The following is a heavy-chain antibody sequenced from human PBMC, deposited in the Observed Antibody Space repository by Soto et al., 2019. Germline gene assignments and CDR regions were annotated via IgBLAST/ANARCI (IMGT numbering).Heavy chain of an antibody. CDR3: ARVVPNGHCEY. CDR1: GGSISSGGYY. J-gene: IGHJ4*02. D-gene: IGHD2-2*01. CDR2: IYYSGST. V-gene: IGHV4-31*03. Sequence: PSETLSLTCTVSGGSISSGGYYWSWIRQHPGKGQEWIGYIYYSGSTYYNPSLKSRVTISVDTSKNQFSLKLSSVTAADTAVYYGARVVPNGHCEYRGQGPLVIVYS.